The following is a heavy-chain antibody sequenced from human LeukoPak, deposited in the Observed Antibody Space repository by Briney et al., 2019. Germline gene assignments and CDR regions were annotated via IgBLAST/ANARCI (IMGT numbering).Heavy chain of an antibody. V-gene: IGHV4-39*01. D-gene: IGHD6-19*01. J-gene: IGHJ4*02. CDR2: IYYSGST. CDR1: GASVTSSSYY. Sequence: PSETLSLICTVSGASVTSSSYYWGWLRQPPGKGLEWIGIIYYSGSTYYNPSLKSRVTISVDTSKNQFSLKLSSVTAADTAVYYCARSSRAVAGTLDYWGQGTLVTVSS. CDR3: ARSSRAVAGTLDY.